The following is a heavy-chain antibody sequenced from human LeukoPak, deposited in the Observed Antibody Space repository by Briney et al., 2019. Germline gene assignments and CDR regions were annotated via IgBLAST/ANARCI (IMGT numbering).Heavy chain of an antibody. CDR1: GFTFGNYA. Sequence: GGSLRLSCAASGFTFGNYAMYWVRQAPGKGLEWVAFTNYDERDRLYAESVQGRFTVSRDNPKNTLYLQMNSLRTEDSAVDYWAKDLPDRYSLEYWGQGTMVTVPS. CDR2: TNYDERDR. V-gene: IGHV3-30*02. CDR3: AKDLPDRYSLEY. J-gene: IGHJ4*02. D-gene: IGHD2-15*01.